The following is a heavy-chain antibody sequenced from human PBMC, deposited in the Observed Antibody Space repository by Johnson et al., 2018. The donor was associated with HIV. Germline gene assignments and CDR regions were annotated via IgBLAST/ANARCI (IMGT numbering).Heavy chain of an antibody. V-gene: IGHV3-30*18. Sequence: QVQLVESGGGVVQPGRSLRLSCAASGFTFSSYAMHWVRQAPGKGLEWVAVIYDDGSNKYYADSVKGRFTISRDNSKNTLYLQLNSLRAEDTAVFYCAKHLSTLVDAFDIWGQGTMVTVSS. CDR2: IYDDGSNK. CDR3: AKHLSTLVDAFDI. D-gene: IGHD3-16*01. J-gene: IGHJ3*02. CDR1: GFTFSSYA.